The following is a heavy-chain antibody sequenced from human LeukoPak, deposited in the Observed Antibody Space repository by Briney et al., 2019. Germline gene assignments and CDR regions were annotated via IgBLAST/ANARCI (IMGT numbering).Heavy chain of an antibody. Sequence: SETLSPTCTVSGGSISSSSYYWGWIRQPPGKGLEWIGSIYYSGSTYYNPSLKSRVTISVDTSKNQFSLKLSSVTASDTAVYYCARRPEAWLDPWGQGIPVTVSS. CDR1: GGSISSSSYY. J-gene: IGHJ5*02. CDR2: IYYSGST. CDR3: ARRPEAWLDP. V-gene: IGHV4-39*01.